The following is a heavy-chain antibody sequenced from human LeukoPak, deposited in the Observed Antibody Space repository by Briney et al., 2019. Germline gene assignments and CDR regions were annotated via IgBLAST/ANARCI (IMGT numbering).Heavy chain of an antibody. Sequence: GASVKVSCKASGGTFSSYAISWVQQAPGQGLEWMGGIIPILGTANYAQKFQGRVTITADESTSTAYMELSSLRSEDTAVYYCARVKARDCSSTSCYQCYYYYMDVWGKGTTVTVSS. CDR3: ARVKARDCSSTSCYQCYYYYMDV. V-gene: IGHV1-69*01. CDR2: IIPILGTA. D-gene: IGHD2-2*01. J-gene: IGHJ6*03. CDR1: GGTFSSYA.